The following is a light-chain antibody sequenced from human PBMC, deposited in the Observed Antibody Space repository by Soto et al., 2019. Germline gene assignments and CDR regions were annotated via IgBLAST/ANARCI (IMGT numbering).Light chain of an antibody. CDR2: GAS. CDR1: QSVTNSY. J-gene: IGKJ4*01. CDR3: QQYSNWPLT. Sequence: ELVMTQSPVTLSVSPGERATLSCRASQSVTNSYLAWYQQKPGQAPRLLIFGASTRAAGIPARFSGSGSGTDFTLTISSLQSEDFAVYYCQQYSNWPLTFGGGTKVDIK. V-gene: IGKV3-15*01.